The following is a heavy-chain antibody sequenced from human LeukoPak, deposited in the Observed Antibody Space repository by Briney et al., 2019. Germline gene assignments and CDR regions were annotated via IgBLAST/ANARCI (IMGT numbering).Heavy chain of an antibody. V-gene: IGHV3-21*01. Sequence: GGSLRLSCAASGFTFSSCSMNWVRQAPGKGLEWVSAISSDSSYIYYADSVRGRFTISRDNAKNSLYLQMSSLRAEDTAVNYCARIRDFGASYHYFYMDVWGKGTTVTVSS. CDR1: GFTFSSCS. CDR2: ISSDSSYI. D-gene: IGHD4-17*01. J-gene: IGHJ6*03. CDR3: ARIRDFGASYHYFYMDV.